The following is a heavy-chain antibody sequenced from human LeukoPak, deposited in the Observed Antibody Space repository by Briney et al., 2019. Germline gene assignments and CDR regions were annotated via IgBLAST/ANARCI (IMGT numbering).Heavy chain of an antibody. V-gene: IGHV3-30*09. CDR1: GFTFSSHA. J-gene: IGHJ4*02. CDR2: ISFDGSDK. D-gene: IGHD6-19*01. CDR3: AAPAGAVAVDTTYFDY. Sequence: GGSLRLSCAASGFTFSSHAMHWVRQAPGKGLEWVAVISFDGSDKYYADSVKGRFAISRDNSKNTLYLQMNSLRTEDTAVYYCAAPAGAVAVDTTYFDYWGQGTLVTVSS.